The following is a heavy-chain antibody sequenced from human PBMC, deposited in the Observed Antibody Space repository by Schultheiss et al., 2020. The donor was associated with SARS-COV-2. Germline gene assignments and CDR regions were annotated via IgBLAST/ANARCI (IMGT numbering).Heavy chain of an antibody. D-gene: IGHD1-1*01. J-gene: IGHJ6*03. Sequence: GGSLRLSCAASGFTFSSYAMRWVRQAPGKGLEWVSGISGSGGSTYYADSVKGRFTISRDNSKNTVYLQTNSLRAEDTGVYYCAKHTDTTVYYYYMDVWGKGTTVTVSS. CDR1: GFTFSSYA. V-gene: IGHV3-23*01. CDR3: AKHTDTTVYYYYMDV. CDR2: ISGSGGST.